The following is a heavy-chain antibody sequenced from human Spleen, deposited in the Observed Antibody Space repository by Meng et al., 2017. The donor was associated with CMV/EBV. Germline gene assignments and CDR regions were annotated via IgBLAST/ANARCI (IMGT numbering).Heavy chain of an antibody. CDR2: INSDGSST. Sequence: GGSLRLSCAASGFTFSSYWMHWVRQAPGKGLVWVSRINSDGSSTSYADSVKGRFTISRANAKNSLYLQMSSLRVEDSAVYYCARVRVVVQPAANGDSFDIWGQGTMVTVSS. CDR3: ARVRVVVQPAANGDSFDI. J-gene: IGHJ3*02. CDR1: GFTFSSYW. V-gene: IGHV3-74*01. D-gene: IGHD2-2*01.